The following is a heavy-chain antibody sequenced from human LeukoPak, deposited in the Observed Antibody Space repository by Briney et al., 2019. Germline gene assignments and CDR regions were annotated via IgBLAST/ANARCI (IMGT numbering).Heavy chain of an antibody. V-gene: IGHV4-30-2*01. CDR1: GGSISSGDYS. D-gene: IGHD6-13*01. CDR3: ARARESMATAGSYFDY. J-gene: IGHJ4*02. Sequence: SQTLSLTCAVSGGSISSGDYSWSWVRQPPGNGLEWIGYIYHTGNTNYNPSLKSRVTISVARSKNQFSLRLSSVTAADTAVYYCARARESMATAGSYFDYWGQGTLVTVSS. CDR2: IYHTGNT.